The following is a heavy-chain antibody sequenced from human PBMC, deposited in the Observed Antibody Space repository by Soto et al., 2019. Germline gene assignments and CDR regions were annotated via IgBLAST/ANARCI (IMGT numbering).Heavy chain of an antibody. V-gene: IGHV4-4*02. Sequence: QVQLQESGPGLVMPSGTLSLTCAVAGASIGSADWWNWVRQPPGKGLEWIGEIYHGGTTIYNPSLKSRVTISVDESKNHFSLKRTSVTAADTAVYYCARDFKAPNDAWAFDYWGQGTLVTVSS. CDR3: ARDFKAPNDAWAFDY. CDR1: GASIGSADW. J-gene: IGHJ4*02. CDR2: IYHGGTT. D-gene: IGHD3-16*01.